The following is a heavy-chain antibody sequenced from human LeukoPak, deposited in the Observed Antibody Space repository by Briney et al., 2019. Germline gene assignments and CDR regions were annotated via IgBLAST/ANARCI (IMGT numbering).Heavy chain of an antibody. V-gene: IGHV1-46*01. Sequence: GASVKVSCKASGYTFTSYYLQWVRQAPGQGLEWMGIINPSGGNTSYAQKFQGRVTMTRDMSTSTVYMELSSLRSEDTAVYYCARDLKRLTSGWITAAAGDYWGQGTLVTVSS. D-gene: IGHD6-19*01. J-gene: IGHJ4*02. CDR3: ARDLKRLTSGWITAAAGDY. CDR1: GYTFTSYY. CDR2: INPSGGNT.